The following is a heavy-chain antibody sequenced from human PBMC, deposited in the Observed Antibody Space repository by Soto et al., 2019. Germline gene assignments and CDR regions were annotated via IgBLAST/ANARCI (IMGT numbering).Heavy chain of an antibody. Sequence: GGSLRLSCAASGFTFSSYAMSWVRQAPGKGLEWVSAISGSGGSTYYADSVKGRFTISSDNSKNTMYLQMNSLRAEDTAVYYCAKSPGVVPAATDFDYWGQGTLVTVSS. CDR1: GFTFSSYA. V-gene: IGHV3-23*01. CDR3: AKSPGVVPAATDFDY. J-gene: IGHJ4*02. CDR2: ISGSGGST. D-gene: IGHD2-2*01.